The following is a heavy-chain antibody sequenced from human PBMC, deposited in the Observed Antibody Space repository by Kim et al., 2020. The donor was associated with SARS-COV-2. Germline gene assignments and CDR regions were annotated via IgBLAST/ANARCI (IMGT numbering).Heavy chain of an antibody. CDR2: INHSGST. Sequence: SETLSLTCAVYGGSFSGYYWSWIRQPPGKGLEWIGEINHSGSTNYNPSLKSRVTISVDTSKNQFSLKLSSVTAADTAVYYCARGPEICSGGSCYPSNWFDPWGQGTLVTVSS. J-gene: IGHJ5*02. V-gene: IGHV4-34*01. D-gene: IGHD2-15*01. CDR1: GGSFSGYY. CDR3: ARGPEICSGGSCYPSNWFDP.